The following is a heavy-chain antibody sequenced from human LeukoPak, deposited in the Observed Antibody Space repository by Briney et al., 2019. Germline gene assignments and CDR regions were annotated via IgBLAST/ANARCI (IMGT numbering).Heavy chain of an antibody. CDR2: DGSGT. V-gene: IGHV3-74*01. D-gene: IGHD3-10*01. CDR3: ARTVMVYGSGSYDY. Sequence: PGGSLRLSCAVSGFTSSGHWMFWVRQAPGKGLEWVSSDGSGTGYTDSVKGRFTVSRDNARNTLYLQMNSLRAEDTAVYYCARTVMVYGSGSYDYWGQGTLVTVSS. J-gene: IGHJ4*02. CDR1: GFTSSGHW.